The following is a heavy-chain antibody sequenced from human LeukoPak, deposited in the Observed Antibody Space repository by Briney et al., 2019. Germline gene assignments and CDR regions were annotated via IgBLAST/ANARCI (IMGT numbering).Heavy chain of an antibody. V-gene: IGHV4-4*02. J-gene: IGHJ4*02. CDR3: ARVGAAAGTLKRFSTSNFDY. CDR1: GGSISSSNW. D-gene: IGHD6-13*01. CDR2: IYHSGST. Sequence: SGTLSPTCAVSGGSISSSNWWSWVRQPPGKGLEWIGEIYHSGSTNYNPSLKSRVTISVDKSKNQFSLKLSSVTAADTAVYYCARVGAAAGTLKRFSTSNFDYWGQGTLVTVSS.